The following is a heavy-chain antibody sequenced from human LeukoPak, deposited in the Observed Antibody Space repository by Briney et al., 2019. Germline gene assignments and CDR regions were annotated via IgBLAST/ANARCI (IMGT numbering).Heavy chain of an antibody. J-gene: IGHJ4*02. CDR3: ARNLGGSSWVFDY. CDR2: IYYSGST. Sequence: PSETLSLTCAVSGGSISSNNWWGWVRQPPGKGLEWIGYIYYSGSTNYNPSLKSRATISVDTSKNQFSLKLSSVTAADTAVYYCARNLGGSSWVFDYWGQGTLVTVSS. V-gene: IGHV4-4*02. D-gene: IGHD6-13*01. CDR1: GGSISSNNW.